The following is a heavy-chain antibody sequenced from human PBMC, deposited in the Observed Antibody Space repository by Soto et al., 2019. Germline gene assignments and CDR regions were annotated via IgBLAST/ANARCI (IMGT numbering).Heavy chain of an antibody. D-gene: IGHD6-6*01. Sequence: EVQLVESGGGLVQPGRSLRLSCAASGFTFDDYAMHWVRQAPGKGLEWVSGISWNSGGIGYADSVKGRFTISRDNAKNSLYLQMTSLRAEDTALYYCAKDKLRFYSSPYYFDYWGQGTLVTVSS. CDR1: GFTFDDYA. J-gene: IGHJ4*02. V-gene: IGHV3-9*01. CDR2: ISWNSGGI. CDR3: AKDKLRFYSSPYYFDY.